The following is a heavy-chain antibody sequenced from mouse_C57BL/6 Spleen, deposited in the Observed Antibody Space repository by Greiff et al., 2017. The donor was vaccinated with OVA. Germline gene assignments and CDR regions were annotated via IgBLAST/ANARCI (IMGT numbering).Heavy chain of an antibody. J-gene: IGHJ2*01. CDR2: ISSGSSTI. V-gene: IGHV5-17*01. CDR1: GFTFSDYG. Sequence: EVKLMESGGGLVKPGGSLKLSCAASGFTFSDYGMHWVRQAPEKGLEWVAYISSGSSTIYYADTVKGRFTISRDNAKNTLFLQMTSLRSEDTAMYYCASVYYGSSYDYFDYWGQGTTLTVSS. D-gene: IGHD1-1*01. CDR3: ASVYYGSSYDYFDY.